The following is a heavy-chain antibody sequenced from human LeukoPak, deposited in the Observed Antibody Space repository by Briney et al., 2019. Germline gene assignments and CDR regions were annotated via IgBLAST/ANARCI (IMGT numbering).Heavy chain of an antibody. Sequence: GGSLRLPCAASGFTFDDYAMHWVRQAPGKGLEWVSGISWNSGSIGYADSVKGRFTISRDNAKNSLYLQMNSLRAEDTALYYCAKDVADAARPSDAFDIWGQGTMVTVSP. D-gene: IGHD6-6*01. V-gene: IGHV3-9*01. CDR3: AKDVADAARPSDAFDI. CDR2: ISWNSGSI. J-gene: IGHJ3*02. CDR1: GFTFDDYA.